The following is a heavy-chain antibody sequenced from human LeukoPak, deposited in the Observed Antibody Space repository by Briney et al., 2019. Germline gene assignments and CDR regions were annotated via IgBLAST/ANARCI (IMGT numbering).Heavy chain of an antibody. CDR1: GGNISSSSYY. V-gene: IGHV4-39*07. CDR3: ARDRVGYDFWSGYPNQQDYYYYYMDV. J-gene: IGHJ6*03. Sequence: SETLSLTCTVSGGNISSSSYYWGWIRQPPGKGLEWVGSIYYSGSTYYNPSLKSRVTISVDTSKNQFSLKLSSVTAADTAVYYCARDRVGYDFWSGYPNQQDYYYYYMDVWGKGTTVTVSS. D-gene: IGHD3-3*01. CDR2: IYYSGST.